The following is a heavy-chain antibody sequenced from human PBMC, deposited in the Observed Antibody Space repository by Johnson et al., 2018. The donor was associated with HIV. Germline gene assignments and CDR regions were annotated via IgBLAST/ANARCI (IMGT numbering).Heavy chain of an antibody. V-gene: IGHV3-NL1*01. D-gene: IGHD2-15*01. CDR2: IYSGGST. Sequence: QVQLVESGGGVVQPGGSLRLSCAASGLTFSSYGMHWVRQAPGKGLEWVSVIYSGGSTYYADSVKGRFTISRDNSKNTLYLQMNSLRAEDTAVYYCAKEGRGGALDIWGQG. CDR1: GLTFSSYG. CDR3: AKEGRGGALDI. J-gene: IGHJ3*02.